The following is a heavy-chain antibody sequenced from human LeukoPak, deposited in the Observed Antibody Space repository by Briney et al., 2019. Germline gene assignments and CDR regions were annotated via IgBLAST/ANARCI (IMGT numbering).Heavy chain of an antibody. CDR2: INSDGSNT. CDR1: GFTLSSYW. CDR3: VRGIQSWFNGMDV. D-gene: IGHD3-10*01. V-gene: IGHV3-74*01. Sequence: GGSLRLSCAASGFTLSSYWMHWVRQVPGKGLVWVSRINSDGSNTRYADSVKGRFAVSRDNAKNTLFLQMNSLRTEDTAVYYCVRGIQSWFNGMDVWGQGTTVTVSS. J-gene: IGHJ6*02.